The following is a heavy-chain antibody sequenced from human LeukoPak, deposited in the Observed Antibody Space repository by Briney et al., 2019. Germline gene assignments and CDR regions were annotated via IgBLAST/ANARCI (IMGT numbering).Heavy chain of an antibody. CDR2: IYYSGST. V-gene: IGHV4-59*01. CDR1: GGSISSCY. Sequence: SETLSLTCTVSGGSISSCYWSWIRQPPGKGLEWIGYIYYSGSTNYNPSLKSRVTISVDTSKNQFSLKLSSVTAADTAVYYCARGTCSGGSCYLFDYWGQGTLVTVSS. D-gene: IGHD2-15*01. J-gene: IGHJ4*02. CDR3: ARGTCSGGSCYLFDY.